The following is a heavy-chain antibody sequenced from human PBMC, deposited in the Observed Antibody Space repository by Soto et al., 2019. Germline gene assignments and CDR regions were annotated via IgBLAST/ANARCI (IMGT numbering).Heavy chain of an antibody. CDR1: GYSFTSYW. CDR3: ARHWPQQPLDP. J-gene: IGHJ5*02. CDR2: IYPDASAT. D-gene: IGHD6-13*01. Sequence: GESLKISCKGVGYSFTSYWIVWVRQMPGEGLEWMGIIYPDASATRYHPSFQGHVTISADKSISTAYLQWSSLKASDTAMYYCARHWPQQPLDPWGQGTLVTVSS. V-gene: IGHV5-51*01.